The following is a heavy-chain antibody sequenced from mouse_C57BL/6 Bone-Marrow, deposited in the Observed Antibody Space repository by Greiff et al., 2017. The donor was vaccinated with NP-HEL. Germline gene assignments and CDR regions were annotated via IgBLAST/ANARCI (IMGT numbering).Heavy chain of an antibody. D-gene: IGHD1-1*01. V-gene: IGHV1-9*01. J-gene: IGHJ2*01. CDR3: ARYYYGSSYFDY. Sequence: QVQLQQSGAELMKPGASVKLSCKATGYTFTGNWIEWVKQRPGHGLEWIGEILPGRGTTYYNERFKGKATFTADTSSNTAYMQLSSLTTEDSAIYYCARYYYGSSYFDYWGQGTTLTVSS. CDR2: ILPGRGTT. CDR1: GYTFTGNW.